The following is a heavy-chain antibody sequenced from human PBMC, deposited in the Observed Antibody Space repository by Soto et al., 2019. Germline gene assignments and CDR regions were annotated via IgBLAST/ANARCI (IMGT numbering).Heavy chain of an antibody. V-gene: IGHV3-48*03. CDR2: IGNIDETI. CDR3: ARGYNFIDY. J-gene: IGHJ4*02. D-gene: IGHD1-1*01. CDR1: GFTFRNYE. Sequence: GGTLRLSCVASGFTFRNYEMNWVRQAPGKGLEWVSYIGNIDETIYYADSVKGRFTVSRDDAKNSLYLQMNSLRAEDTAVYYSARGYNFIDYWGQGTLVTVSS.